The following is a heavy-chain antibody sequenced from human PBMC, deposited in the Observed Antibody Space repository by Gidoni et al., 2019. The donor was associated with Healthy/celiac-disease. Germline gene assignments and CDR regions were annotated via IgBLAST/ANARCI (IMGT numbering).Heavy chain of an antibody. CDR2: FDPEDGET. V-gene: IGHV1-24*01. Sequence: QVQLVQSGAEVKQPGASVKVSCKVSGYTLTELSMHWVRQAPGKGLEWIGGFDPEDGETIYAQKVQGRVTMTEDTSTDTAYMELSSLRSEDTAVYYCATAPLVAYDSSGAGAFDIWGQGTMVTVSS. CDR1: GYTLTELS. D-gene: IGHD3-22*01. CDR3: ATAPLVAYDSSGAGAFDI. J-gene: IGHJ3*02.